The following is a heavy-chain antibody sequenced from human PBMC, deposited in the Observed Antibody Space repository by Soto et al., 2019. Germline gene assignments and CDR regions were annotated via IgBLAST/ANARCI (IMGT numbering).Heavy chain of an antibody. CDR1: GFTFSSYA. V-gene: IGHV3-23*01. J-gene: IGHJ6*02. Sequence: PGGSLRLSCAASGFTFSSYAMSWVRQAPGKGLEWVSAISGSGGSTYYADSVKGRFTISRDNSKNTLYLQMNSLRAEDTAVYYCAKGTTTVTTSYYYGMDVWGQGTTVTVS. CDR2: ISGSGGST. D-gene: IGHD4-17*01. CDR3: AKGTTTVTTSYYYGMDV.